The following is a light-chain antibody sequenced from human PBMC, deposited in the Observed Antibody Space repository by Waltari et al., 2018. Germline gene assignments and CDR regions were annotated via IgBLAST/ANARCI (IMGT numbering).Light chain of an antibody. Sequence: IQMPQSPSSLSASVGDTVTITWRASQDINSHLAWYQQKPGKAPKRLIYIASTLQSGVPSRFSGSGSGTDFTLTIRSLQAEDFATYYCQQHDTYPLTFGGGTKVEAK. J-gene: IGKJ4*01. V-gene: IGKV1-17*01. CDR3: QQHDTYPLT. CDR1: QDINSH. CDR2: IAS.